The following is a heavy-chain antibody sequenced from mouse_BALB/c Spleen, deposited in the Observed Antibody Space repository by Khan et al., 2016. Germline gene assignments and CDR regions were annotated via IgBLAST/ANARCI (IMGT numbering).Heavy chain of an antibody. D-gene: IGHD2-3*01. CDR3: VRENDGFFAWFAY. CDR2: ITYSGYT. CDR1: GYSITSDCA. Sequence: EVQLQESGLGLVKPSQSLSLTCPVTGYSITSDCAWSWIRQFPGNKLEWMGYITYSGYTSYNPSLKSRIPITRDTSKHQLFMPLNSVTTEDTGTYNCVRENDGFFAWFAYWGQGTLFTVSA. J-gene: IGHJ3*01. V-gene: IGHV3-2*02.